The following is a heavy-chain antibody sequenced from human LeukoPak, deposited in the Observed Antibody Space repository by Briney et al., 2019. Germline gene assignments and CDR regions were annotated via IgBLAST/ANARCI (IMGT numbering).Heavy chain of an antibody. Sequence: PGGSLRLSCAAPGFTVSSHYMSWVRQAPGKGLEWVSVIYTGGSIQYADSVKGRFTISRDNSKNMVYLQMNSLRAEDTAVYYCAKNLGFVADCWGQGTLVTVSS. CDR3: AKNLGFVADC. D-gene: IGHD3-16*02. J-gene: IGHJ4*02. V-gene: IGHV3-53*01. CDR2: IYTGGSI. CDR1: GFTVSSHY.